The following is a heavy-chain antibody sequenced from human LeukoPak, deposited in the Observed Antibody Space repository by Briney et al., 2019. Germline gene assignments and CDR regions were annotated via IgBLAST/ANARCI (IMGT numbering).Heavy chain of an antibody. CDR1: GGTFSSYA. CDR2: IIPILGIA. CDR3: ARAPDSAYWGGDCYPLPYYYYFGMHV. J-gene: IGHJ6*04. Sequence: SVKVSCKASGGTFSSYAISWVRQAPGQGLEWMGRIIPILGIANYAQKFQGRVTITADKSTSTAYMELSSLRSEDTAVYYCARAPDSAYWGGDCYPLPYYYYFGMHVWGKGTTVTVPS. V-gene: IGHV1-69*04. D-gene: IGHD2-21*02.